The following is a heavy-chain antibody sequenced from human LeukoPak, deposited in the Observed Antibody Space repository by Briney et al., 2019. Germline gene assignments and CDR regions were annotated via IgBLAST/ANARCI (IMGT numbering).Heavy chain of an antibody. CDR3: AKEAVAGTTFDY. V-gene: IGHV1-8*03. CDR1: GYTFTSYD. J-gene: IGHJ4*02. D-gene: IGHD6-19*01. Sequence: VASVKVSCKASGYTFTSYDINWVRQATGLGLEWMGWMNPNSGNTGYAQKFQGRVTITRNTSISTAYMELSSLRSEDTAVYYCAKEAVAGTTFDYWGQGTLVTVSS. CDR2: MNPNSGNT.